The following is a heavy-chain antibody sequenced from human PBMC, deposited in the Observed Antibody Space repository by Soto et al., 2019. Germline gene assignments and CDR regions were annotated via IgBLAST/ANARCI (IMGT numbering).Heavy chain of an antibody. Sequence: GGSLRLSCAASGFTFSSSAMGWVRQAPGKGLEWVSAISGSGGSTYYADTVKGRFTVSRDNSKNTLYLQMNSLRAEDTAVYYCARSGYYYPLDFDHWGQGNLVTVSS. CDR3: ARSGYYYPLDFDH. V-gene: IGHV3-23*01. J-gene: IGHJ4*02. CDR1: GFTFSSSA. D-gene: IGHD3-22*01. CDR2: ISGSGGST.